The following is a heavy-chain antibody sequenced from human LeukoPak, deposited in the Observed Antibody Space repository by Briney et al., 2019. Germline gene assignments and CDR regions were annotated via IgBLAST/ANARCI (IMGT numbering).Heavy chain of an antibody. CDR1: GYTFTSYG. J-gene: IGHJ4*02. CDR3: AINILTGYYLYYFDY. Sequence: ASVKVSCKASGYTFTSYGISWVRQAPGQGLEWMGWISAYNGNTNHAQKLQGRVTMTTDTSTSTAYMELRSLRSDDTAVYYCAINILTGYYLYYFDYWGQGTLVTVSS. CDR2: ISAYNGNT. D-gene: IGHD3-9*01. V-gene: IGHV1-18*01.